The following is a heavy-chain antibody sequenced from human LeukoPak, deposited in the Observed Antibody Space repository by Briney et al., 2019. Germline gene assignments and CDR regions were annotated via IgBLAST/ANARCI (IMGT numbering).Heavy chain of an antibody. D-gene: IGHD3-22*01. CDR2: INPNSGGT. CDR3: ARDPYYYDSSGYYYRLFDY. Sequence: ASVKVSCKASGYTFTGYYMHWVRQAPGQGFEWMGWINPNSGGTNYAQKFQGRVTMTRDTSISTAYMELSRLRSDDTAVYYCARDPYYYDSSGYYYRLFDYWGQGTLVTVSS. V-gene: IGHV1-2*02. J-gene: IGHJ4*02. CDR1: GYTFTGYY.